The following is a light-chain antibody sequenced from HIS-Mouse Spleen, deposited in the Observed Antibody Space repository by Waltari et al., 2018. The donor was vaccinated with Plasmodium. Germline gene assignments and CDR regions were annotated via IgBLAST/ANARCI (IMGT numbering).Light chain of an antibody. V-gene: IGKV1-13*02. CDR2: DAA. Sequence: AIQLTQSLSSLSASVGDRVTITCRASQGISSSLAWYQQKPGKAPKLLIYDAASLESGVPSRFSGSGSGTDFTLTISSLQPEDFATYYCQQFNSYPTFGQGTKLEIK. J-gene: IGKJ2*01. CDR1: QGISSS. CDR3: QQFNSYPT.